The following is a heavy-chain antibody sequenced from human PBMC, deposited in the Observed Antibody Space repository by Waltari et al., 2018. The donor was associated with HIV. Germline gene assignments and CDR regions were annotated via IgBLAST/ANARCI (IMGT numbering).Heavy chain of an antibody. V-gene: IGHV3-53*03. CDR3: ATGVRYYGP. J-gene: IGHJ5*02. Sequence: VQLVEAGGGVVQPGGSLELSATASILGISGKHVTWIRQPPGGSLEWVAVIYPDDTTHYADSVSGRFTISRAKSRTKVFLLMNSLFVDDTATYFCATGVRYYGPWGQGTRVTVSS. D-gene: IGHD2-21*02. CDR2: IYPDDTT. CDR1: ILGISGKH.